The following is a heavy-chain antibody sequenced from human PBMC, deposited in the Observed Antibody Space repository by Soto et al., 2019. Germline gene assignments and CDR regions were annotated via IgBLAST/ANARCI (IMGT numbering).Heavy chain of an antibody. V-gene: IGHV4-31*03. CDR2: IYYSGST. Sequence: QVQLQESGPGLVKPSQTLSLTCTVSGGSISSGGYYWSWIRQHPGKGLEWIGYIYYSGSTYYNPSLKSGITITAEASKNQFSRMLSSVTAADTAAYYCAGGGGSGSYFDYWGQGTLVTVSS. D-gene: IGHD3-10*01. CDR1: GGSISSGGYY. CDR3: AGGGGSGSYFDY. J-gene: IGHJ4*02.